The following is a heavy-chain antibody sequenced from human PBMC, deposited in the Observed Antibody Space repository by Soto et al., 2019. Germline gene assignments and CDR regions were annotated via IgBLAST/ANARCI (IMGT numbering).Heavy chain of an antibody. CDR2: IYYSGST. CDR1: GGSISSGDYY. V-gene: IGHV4-30-4*01. CDR3: ARDSPVRGGQDYYYGLDV. Sequence: QVQLQESGPGLVKPSQTLSLTCTVSGGSISSGDYYWSWIRQPPGKGLEWIGYIYYSGSTYYNPSLKSRVTISVDTSKNQFSLKLSSVTAADTVVYYCARDSPVRGGQDYYYGLDVWGQGTTVTVSS. D-gene: IGHD3-16*01. J-gene: IGHJ6*02.